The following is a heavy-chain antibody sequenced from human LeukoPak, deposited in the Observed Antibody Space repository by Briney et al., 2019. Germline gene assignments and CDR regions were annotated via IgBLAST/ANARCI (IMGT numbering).Heavy chain of an antibody. CDR3: ARVRGYSYGYDY. J-gene: IGHJ4*02. CDR2: ISSSGSTI. CDR1: GFTFSSYS. V-gene: IGHV3-48*04. D-gene: IGHD5-18*01. Sequence: GGSLRLSCAASGFTFSSYSMNWVRQAPGKGLEWVSYISSSGSTIYYADSVKGRFTISRDNAKNSLYLQMNSLRAEDTAVYYCARVRGYSYGYDYWGQGTLVTVSS.